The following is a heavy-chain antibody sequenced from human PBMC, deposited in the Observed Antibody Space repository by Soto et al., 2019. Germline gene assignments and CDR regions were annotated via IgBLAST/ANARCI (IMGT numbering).Heavy chain of an antibody. CDR2: IYYNGDT. CDR3: ARAVNHDFWSGYSPFDY. Sequence: SETLSLTCSVSGGSTSSGGFYWSGIRHHPGKGLEWIGYIYYNGDTYYNPSLKNRVTISVDTSNNQFSLNLSSVTAADTAVYYCARAVNHDFWSGYSPFDYWSQGTLVTVSS. D-gene: IGHD3-3*01. CDR1: GGSTSSGGFY. V-gene: IGHV4-31*03. J-gene: IGHJ4*02.